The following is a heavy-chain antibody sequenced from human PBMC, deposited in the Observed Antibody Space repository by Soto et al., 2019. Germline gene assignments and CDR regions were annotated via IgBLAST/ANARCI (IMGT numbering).Heavy chain of an antibody. CDR2: ISYDGSNK. CDR1: GFTFSSYA. V-gene: IGHV3-30-3*01. Sequence: GGSLRLSCAASGFTFSSYAMHWVRQAPGKGLEWVAVISYDGSNKYYADSVKGRFTISRDNSKNTLYLQMNSLRAEDTAVYYCATQPRVIVVVITWDDAFDIWGQGTMVTVSS. D-gene: IGHD3-22*01. J-gene: IGHJ3*02. CDR3: ATQPRVIVVVITWDDAFDI.